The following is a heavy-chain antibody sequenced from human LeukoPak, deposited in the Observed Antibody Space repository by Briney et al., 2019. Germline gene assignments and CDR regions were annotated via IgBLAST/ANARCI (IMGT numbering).Heavy chain of an antibody. CDR3: ARLSAAVHLGAFDL. CDR2: IHTSGSN. Sequence: SETLSLTCAVSGVSISPYYWAWIRQPPGKGPEWIGHIHTSGSNNQYPSLKSRVTISVDKSKNHFSLRLTSVTAADTAVYYCARLSAAVHLGAFDLWGQRTMVTVSS. CDR1: GVSISPYY. J-gene: IGHJ3*01. V-gene: IGHV4-4*09. D-gene: IGHD3-3*01.